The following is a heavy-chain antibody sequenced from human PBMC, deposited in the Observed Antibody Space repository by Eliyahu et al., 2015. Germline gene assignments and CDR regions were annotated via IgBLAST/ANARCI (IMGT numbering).Heavy chain of an antibody. D-gene: IGHD2/OR15-2a*01. CDR2: IYSSGTT. J-gene: IGHJ3*02. V-gene: IGHV4-39*01. CDR3: ARRNFFKNAFDI. Sequence: QLQLQESGPGLVXPSXTLSLXCXIXGDXISSHRYYWDWVRQRPGAGXEWIGHIYSSGTTSYNPSLKTRVTISVDSSKTQFSLSLSSVTAADTALYYCARRNFFKNAFDIWGQGTMVTVSS. CDR1: GDXISSHRYY.